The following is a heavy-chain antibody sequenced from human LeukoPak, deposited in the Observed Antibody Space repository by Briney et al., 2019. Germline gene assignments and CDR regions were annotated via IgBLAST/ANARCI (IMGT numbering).Heavy chain of an antibody. CDR1: GASISSSSYY. CDR2: TYYSGST. J-gene: IGHJ3*02. D-gene: IGHD3-22*01. V-gene: IGHV4-39*01. Sequence: SETLSLTCTVSGASISSSSYYWGWIRQPPGKGLEWIGSTYYSGSTYYKPSLKSRVTISVDTSKNQFSLKLSSVTAADTAVYYCARADDSTNAFDIWGQGTMVTVSS. CDR3: ARADDSTNAFDI.